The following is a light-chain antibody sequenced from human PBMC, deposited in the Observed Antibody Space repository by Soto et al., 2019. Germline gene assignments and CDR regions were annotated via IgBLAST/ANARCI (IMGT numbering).Light chain of an antibody. J-gene: IGLJ2*01. CDR3: QSYDSSLSAVV. CDR2: GNN. V-gene: IGLV1-40*01. Sequence: QAVLTQPPSVSGAPGQRVTISCTGSSSNIGAGYDVHWYQHLPGTAPKLLIYGNNNRPSGVPDRFSGSKSGTSASLAITGLQSWDEADYYCQSYDSSLSAVVFGGGTKLTVL. CDR1: SSNIGAGYD.